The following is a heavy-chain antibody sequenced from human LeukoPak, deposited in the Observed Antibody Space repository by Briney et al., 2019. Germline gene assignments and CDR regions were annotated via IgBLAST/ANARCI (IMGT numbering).Heavy chain of an antibody. CDR3: ARDYCSSTSCLFDY. Sequence: GASVKVSCKASGYTFTGYYMHWVRQAPGQGLEWMGWINPNSGDTNYAQNFQGRVTMTRDTSISTAYMELSRLRSDDTAVYYCARDYCSSTSCLFDYWGQGTLVTVSS. D-gene: IGHD2-2*01. J-gene: IGHJ4*02. V-gene: IGHV1-2*02. CDR1: GYTFTGYY. CDR2: INPNSGDT.